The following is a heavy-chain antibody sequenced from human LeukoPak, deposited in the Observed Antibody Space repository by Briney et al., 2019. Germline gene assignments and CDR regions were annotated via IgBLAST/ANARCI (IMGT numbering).Heavy chain of an antibody. J-gene: IGHJ4*02. V-gene: IGHV3-53*01. CDR2: IYSGGST. CDR1: GFTVSSNY. CDR3: ARIGYCSGGNCYSVDY. D-gene: IGHD2-15*01. Sequence: GGSLRLSCAVSGFTVSSNYMSWVRQAPGKGLEWDSVIYSGGSTYYADSVKGRFTVSRDNSKNTLYLQMNSLRAEDTAVYYCARIGYCSGGNCYSVDYWGQGTLVTVSS.